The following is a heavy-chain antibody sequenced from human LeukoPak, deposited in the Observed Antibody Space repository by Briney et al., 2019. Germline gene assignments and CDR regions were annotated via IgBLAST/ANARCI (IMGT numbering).Heavy chain of an antibody. CDR3: ASRLVVTAIERVYYYYGMDV. CDR1: GFTFSRYW. V-gene: IGHV3-7*01. Sequence: PGGSLRLSCAASGFTFSRYWMSWVRQAPGKGLEWVAHINQDGSQDGSDKYYADSVKGRFTISRDNAKNSLYLQMNSLRAEDTAVYYCASRLVVTAIERVYYYYGMDVWGQGTTVTVSS. D-gene: IGHD2-21*02. CDR2: INQDGSQDGSDK. J-gene: IGHJ6*02.